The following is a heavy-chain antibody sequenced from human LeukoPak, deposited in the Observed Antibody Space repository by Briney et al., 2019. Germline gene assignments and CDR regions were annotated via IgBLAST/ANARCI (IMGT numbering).Heavy chain of an antibody. CDR2: IYYSGST. D-gene: IGHD5-18*01. Sequence: PSETLSLTCTVSGGSISSYYWSWIRQPPGKGLEWIGYIYYSGSTNYNPSLKSRVTISVDTSKDQFSLKLSSVTAADTALYYRARENTAMAGGAFDIWGQGTMVTVSS. CDR1: GGSISSYY. CDR3: ARENTAMAGGAFDI. V-gene: IGHV4-59*01. J-gene: IGHJ3*02.